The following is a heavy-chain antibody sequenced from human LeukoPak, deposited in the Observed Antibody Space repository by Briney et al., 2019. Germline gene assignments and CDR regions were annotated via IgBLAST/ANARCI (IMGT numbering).Heavy chain of an antibody. Sequence: PGGSLRLSCAASGFTFSSYGMHWVRQAPGKGLEWVAVMSYDGSNKYYADSVKGRFTISRDNAKNSLYLQMNSLRAEDTALYYCARDYDYGDYPGYWGQGTLATVSS. J-gene: IGHJ4*02. CDR3: ARDYDYGDYPGY. CDR2: MSYDGSNK. V-gene: IGHV3-30*03. D-gene: IGHD4-17*01. CDR1: GFTFSSYG.